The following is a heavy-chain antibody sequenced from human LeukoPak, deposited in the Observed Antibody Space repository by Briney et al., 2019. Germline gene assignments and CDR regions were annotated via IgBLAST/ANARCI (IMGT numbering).Heavy chain of an antibody. J-gene: IGHJ2*01. D-gene: IGHD5-24*01. CDR1: GFTFSTHW. V-gene: IGHV3-74*01. CDR3: ARGGDGSNIYWYFDL. CDR2: MNSDGSSS. Sequence: QPGGSLILSCAASGFTFSTHWMHWARQAPGKGLEWVSRMNSDGSSSSYADSVKGRFTISRDNAKNTLYLQMNSLRAEDTAVYYCARGGDGSNIYWYFDLWGRGTLVTVSS.